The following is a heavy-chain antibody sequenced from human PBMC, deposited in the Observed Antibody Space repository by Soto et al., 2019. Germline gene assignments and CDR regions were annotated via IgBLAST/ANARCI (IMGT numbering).Heavy chain of an antibody. CDR1: GGSFSGYY. D-gene: IGHD5-12*01. CDR2: INHSGST. CDR3: ARGNRGRDGYNSGRGFGYYYYGMDV. Sequence: QVQLQQWGAGLLKPSETLSLTCAVHGGSFSGYYWSWIRQPPGKGLEWIGEINHSGSTNYNPSLKSRVTISVDTSKNQFSLKLSSVTAADTAVYYCARGNRGRDGYNSGRGFGYYYYGMDVWGQGTTVTVSS. V-gene: IGHV4-34*01. J-gene: IGHJ6*02.